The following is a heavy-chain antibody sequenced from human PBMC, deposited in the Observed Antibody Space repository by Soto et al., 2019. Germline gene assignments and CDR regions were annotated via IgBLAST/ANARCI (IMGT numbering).Heavy chain of an antibody. J-gene: IGHJ6*02. D-gene: IGHD3-22*01. CDR3: APRAYHSYHAIDV. CDR1: GFTYSDFA. Sequence: QVQLVESGGGVVQPGRSLRLSCAASGFTYSDFALHWVRQAPGKGLEWVAVVSYEGSDKYYTDSVKGRFAISRDNSKDTLYLQMNSLRPEDTAVYYCAPRAYHSYHAIDVWGQGTTVTVSS. CDR2: VSYEGSDK. V-gene: IGHV3-30*09.